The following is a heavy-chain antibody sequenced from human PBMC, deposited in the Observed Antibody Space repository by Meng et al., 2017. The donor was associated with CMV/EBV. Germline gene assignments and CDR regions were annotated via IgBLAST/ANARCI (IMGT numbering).Heavy chain of an antibody. CDR3: ARGALGIFGVVIIRSYFDY. CDR1: GFTFSSYE. J-gene: IGHJ4*02. CDR2: ISSSGSTI. Sequence: GESLKISCAASGFTFSSYEMNWVRQAPGKGLEWASYISSSGSTIYYADSVKGRFTISRDNAKNSLYLQMNSLRAEDTAVYYCARGALGIFGVVIIRSYFDYWGQGTLVTVSS. D-gene: IGHD3-3*01. V-gene: IGHV3-48*03.